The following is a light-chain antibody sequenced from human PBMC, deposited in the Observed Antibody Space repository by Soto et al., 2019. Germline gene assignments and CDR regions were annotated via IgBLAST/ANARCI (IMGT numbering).Light chain of an antibody. V-gene: IGKV3-20*01. CDR2: GAS. Sequence: EMVSTQSPGTLSLSPGERATLSCGGSQSVGSSYLAWYQQKPGQAPRLLIYGASSRATGIPDRFSGSGSGTEFTLTISSLQSEDFAVYYCQQYGSSPGTFGQGTKVDIK. CDR3: QQYGSSPGT. CDR1: QSVGSSY. J-gene: IGKJ1*01.